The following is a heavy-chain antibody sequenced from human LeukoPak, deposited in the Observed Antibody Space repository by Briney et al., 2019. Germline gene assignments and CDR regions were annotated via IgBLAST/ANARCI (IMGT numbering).Heavy chain of an antibody. CDR2: INHSGST. CDR1: GGPFSGYY. V-gene: IGHV4-34*01. Sequence: SETLSLTCAVYGGPFSGYYWSWIRQPPGKGLEWIGEINHSGSTNYNPSLKSRVTISVDTSKNQFSLKLSSVTAADTAVYYCARGDMTTVYYYGTDVWGQGTTVTVSS. D-gene: IGHD4-17*01. CDR3: ARGDMTTVYYYGTDV. J-gene: IGHJ6*02.